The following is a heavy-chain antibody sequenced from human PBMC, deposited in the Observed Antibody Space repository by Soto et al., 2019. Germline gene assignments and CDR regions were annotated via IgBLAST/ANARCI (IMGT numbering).Heavy chain of an antibody. V-gene: IGHV3-23*01. J-gene: IGHJ6*02. CDR1: GFTFSSYA. CDR3: AKEETVLVNHYYYYGMDV. D-gene: IGHD4-17*01. CDR2: ISGSGYAT. Sequence: EVQLLESGGGLVQPGGSLRLSCAASGFTFSSYAMSWVRQAPGMGLEWVSVISGSGYATYYADSVKGRFTVSRDNSNNTVYLQMNSLGAEDTAVYYCAKEETVLVNHYYYYGMDVWGQGTTVTVSS.